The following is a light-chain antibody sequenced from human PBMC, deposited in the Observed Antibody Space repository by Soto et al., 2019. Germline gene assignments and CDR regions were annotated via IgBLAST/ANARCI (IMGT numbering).Light chain of an antibody. CDR2: GAS. J-gene: IGKJ1*01. CDR3: QQYKSWRT. V-gene: IGKV3-15*01. Sequence: IVMTQSPATLSVSPGERATLSCRASQSIDNKLAWYQQRPGQAPRLLIYGASTRVTGIPARFSGSGSGTELTLTISGLQSEDFGVYYCQQYKSWRTFGQGTNVETK. CDR1: QSIDNK.